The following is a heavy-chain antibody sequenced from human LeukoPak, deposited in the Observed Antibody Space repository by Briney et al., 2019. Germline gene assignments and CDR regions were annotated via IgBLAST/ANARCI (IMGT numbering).Heavy chain of an antibody. V-gene: IGHV4-39*01. D-gene: IGHD6-19*01. Sequence: SETLSLTCTVSGGSISSSSCYWGWIRQPPGKGLEWIGSIYYSGSTYYNPSLKSRVTISVDTSKNQFSLKLSSVTAADTAVYYCATRIAVAEYYFDYWGQGTLVTVSS. J-gene: IGHJ4*02. CDR2: IYYSGST. CDR1: GGSISSSSCY. CDR3: ATRIAVAEYYFDY.